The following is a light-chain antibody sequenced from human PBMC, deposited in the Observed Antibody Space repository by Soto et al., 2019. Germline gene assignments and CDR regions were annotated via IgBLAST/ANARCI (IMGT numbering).Light chain of an antibody. CDR1: QAVNTR. Sequence: EIVLTQSPATLSSFPGDRVTLSCRASQAVNTRLAWYQHKPGQAPRLLIYLTSNRATGIPARFSGSGSGADFTLTISSLEPEDSALYYCQHYNNWPPGRTFGQGTKVDIK. CDR3: QHYNNWPPGRT. J-gene: IGKJ1*01. CDR2: LTS. V-gene: IGKV3-11*01.